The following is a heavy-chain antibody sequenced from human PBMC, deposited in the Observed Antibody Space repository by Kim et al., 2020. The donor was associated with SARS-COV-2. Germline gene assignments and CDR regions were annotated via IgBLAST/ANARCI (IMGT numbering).Heavy chain of an antibody. CDR2: INAGKGAT. CDR3: ARGSGFF. Sequence: ASVKVSCKPSGYSFTTHTIYWVRQAPGQTLEWMGWINAGKGATKYSQTFQGRLTITRDTSASTAYMELSNLRSEDTAVYYCARGSGFFWGQGTLVTVSS. CDR1: GYSFTTHT. V-gene: IGHV1-3*01. J-gene: IGHJ4*02. D-gene: IGHD6-19*01.